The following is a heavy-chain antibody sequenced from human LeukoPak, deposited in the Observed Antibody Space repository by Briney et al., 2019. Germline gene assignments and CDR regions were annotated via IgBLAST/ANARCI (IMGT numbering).Heavy chain of an antibody. D-gene: IGHD3-9*01. J-gene: IGHJ6*03. CDR2: IRYDGSNK. V-gene: IGHV3-30*02. CDR1: GFTFSSYG. Sequence: PGGSLRLSCAASGFTFSSYGMHWVRQAPGKGLDWVAFIRYDGSNKYYGDSVKGRFTISRDNSKNTLYLQMNTLRAEDTAVYYCARAPYFDHYYMDVWGKGTTVTISS. CDR3: ARAPYFDHYYMDV.